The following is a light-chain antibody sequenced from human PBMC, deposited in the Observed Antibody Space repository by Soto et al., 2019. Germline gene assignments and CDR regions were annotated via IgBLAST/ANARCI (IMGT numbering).Light chain of an antibody. CDR1: QSGYNGY. CDR2: GIS. J-gene: IGKJ1*01. CDR3: QHYGHPQWT. V-gene: IGKV3-20*01. Sequence: EIVLTQSPDSLSLSPGETATLSCRASQSGYNGYLAWYQQRPGQSPRLLIYGISTRAGGIADRFSGSGSGTVFPLTISRLEAEDSAFYYCQHYGHPQWTFGQGTKVEI.